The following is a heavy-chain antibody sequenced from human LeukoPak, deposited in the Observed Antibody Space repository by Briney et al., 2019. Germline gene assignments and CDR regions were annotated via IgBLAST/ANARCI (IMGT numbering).Heavy chain of an antibody. CDR1: GGSISSYY. J-gene: IGHJ3*02. V-gene: IGHV4-59*01. CDR2: IYYNGNT. Sequence: SETLSLTCTASGGSISSYYWSWIRQPPGKGLEWIGYIYYNGNTNYNSSLKSRVTISVDTSKNQFSLKVTSVTAADTAVYYCARYFDWPWAFDIWGPGTKVTVSS. CDR3: ARYFDWPWAFDI. D-gene: IGHD3-9*01.